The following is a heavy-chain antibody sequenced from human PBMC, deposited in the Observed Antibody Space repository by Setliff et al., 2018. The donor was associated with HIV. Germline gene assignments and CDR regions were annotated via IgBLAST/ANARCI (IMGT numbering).Heavy chain of an antibody. CDR3: ARGHDNKYYYLDL. D-gene: IGHD1-26*01. CDR2: INHSGST. J-gene: IGHJ2*01. Sequence: PSETLSLTCAVYGGSLSGYYWTWIRQPPGKGLEWIGEINHSGSTNYNPSLKSRVTISIDTSKNQFSLKLSSVTAADTAVYYCARGHDNKYYYLDLWGRGTLVTVSS. CDR1: GGSLSGYY. V-gene: IGHV4-34*01.